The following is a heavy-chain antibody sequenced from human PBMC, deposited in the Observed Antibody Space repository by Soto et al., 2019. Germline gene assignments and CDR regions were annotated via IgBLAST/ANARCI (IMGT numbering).Heavy chain of an antibody. Sequence: PSETLSLTCSVSVESISSYYWSWIRQPPGKGLEWIGYIYYSGSTNYNPSFKSRVTISVDTPKNQFSLKLTSVTAADTAVYYCARGVATIGPWGQGTLVTVSS. D-gene: IGHD5-12*01. CDR3: ARGVATIGP. CDR2: IYYSGST. CDR1: VESISSYY. J-gene: IGHJ5*02. V-gene: IGHV4-59*01.